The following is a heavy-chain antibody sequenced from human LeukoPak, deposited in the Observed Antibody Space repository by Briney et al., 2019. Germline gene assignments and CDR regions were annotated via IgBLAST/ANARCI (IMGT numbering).Heavy chain of an antibody. Sequence: SETLSLTCSVSGGSISLSYYYWGWIRQPPGKALEWIGNIFYSGSTYYNPSLKSRVTISVDTSKNQFSLKLYSVTAADTAVYYCATRKLGNDYWGQGTLVTVSS. J-gene: IGHJ4*02. CDR1: GGSISLSYYY. CDR3: ATRKLGNDY. D-gene: IGHD7-27*01. V-gene: IGHV4-39*07. CDR2: IFYSGST.